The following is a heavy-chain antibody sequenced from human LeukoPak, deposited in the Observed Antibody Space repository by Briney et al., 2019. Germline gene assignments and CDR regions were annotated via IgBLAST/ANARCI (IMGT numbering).Heavy chain of an antibody. J-gene: IGHJ4*02. V-gene: IGHV3-23*01. CDR1: GFTFSSYA. CDR3: AKLSSGSCYSSCDY. D-gene: IGHD1-26*01. CDR2: IVGSGDST. Sequence: PGGSLRLSCAASGFTFSSYAMSWVRQAPGKGLEWVSSIVGSGDSTYYADSVKGRFTISRDNSKNKVYLQMNSLRAEDTAAYYCAKLSSGSCYSSCDYWGQGTLVTVSS.